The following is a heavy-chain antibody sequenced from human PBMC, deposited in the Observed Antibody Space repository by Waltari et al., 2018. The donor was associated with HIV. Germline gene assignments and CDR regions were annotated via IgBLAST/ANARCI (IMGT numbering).Heavy chain of an antibody. Sequence: EVQLVGSGGDLVQPGSSLRLFCAASGVTFDDYAMHWVRQAPGKGVEGVSSINLKIENKGYSDSVKGRITSSRDHAKNSLYLQMNSLRPEDTALYYCAKAYDSSGFQYYFDYWGQGTLVTVSS. CDR1: GVTFDDYA. J-gene: IGHJ4*02. V-gene: IGHV3-9*01. CDR2: INLKIENK. CDR3: AKAYDSSGFQYYFDY. D-gene: IGHD3-22*01.